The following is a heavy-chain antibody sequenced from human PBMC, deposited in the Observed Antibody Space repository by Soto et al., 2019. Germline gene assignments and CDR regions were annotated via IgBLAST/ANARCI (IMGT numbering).Heavy chain of an antibody. CDR3: ARGVSTIFGVVTAYVSRYGMDV. V-gene: IGHV1-2*04. CDR2: INPNSGGT. J-gene: IGHJ6*02. CDR1: GYTFTGYY. D-gene: IGHD3-3*01. Sequence: ASVKVSCTASGYTFTGYYMHWVRQAPGQGLEWMGWINPNSGGTSYAQKFQGWVTMTRDTSISTAYMELSRLRSDDTAVYYCARGVSTIFGVVTAYVSRYGMDVWGQGTTVTVSS.